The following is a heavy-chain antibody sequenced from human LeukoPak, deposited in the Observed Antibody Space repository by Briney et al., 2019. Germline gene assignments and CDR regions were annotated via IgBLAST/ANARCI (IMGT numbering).Heavy chain of an antibody. CDR2: FYYTGTI. V-gene: IGHV4-39*01. Sequence: PSETLSLTCIVSGGSMSSTDHFWGWIRQPPEKGLEWIGSFYYTGTIFYSPSLESRGTISIDTSKNQFSLKIRSVTAADTAVYYCARQGVVPNKAGWYFDLWGRGALVTVSS. D-gene: IGHD3-10*01. CDR1: GGSMSSTDHF. J-gene: IGHJ2*01. CDR3: ARQGVVPNKAGWYFDL.